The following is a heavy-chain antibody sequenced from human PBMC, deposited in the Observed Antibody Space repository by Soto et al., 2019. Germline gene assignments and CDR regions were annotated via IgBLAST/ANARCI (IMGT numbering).Heavy chain of an antibody. CDR1: GFTFSSYG. D-gene: IGHD2-15*01. V-gene: IGHV3-30*18. CDR3: AKVGYCSGGSCYSDTAMANFDY. Sequence: PWGSLRLSCAASGFTFSSYGMHCVRQAPCKGLEWVAFISYDGSNKYYADSVKGRFTISRDNSKNTLYLQMNSLRAEDTAVYYCAKVGYCSGGSCYSDTAMANFDYWGQGTLVTVSS. J-gene: IGHJ4*02. CDR2: ISYDGSNK.